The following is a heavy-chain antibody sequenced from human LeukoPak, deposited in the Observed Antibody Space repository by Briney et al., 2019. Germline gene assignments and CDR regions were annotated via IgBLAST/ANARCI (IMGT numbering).Heavy chain of an antibody. CDR2: IISSSTYI. CDR3: ARDRGYGGNSEDAFDI. Sequence: GGSLRLSCAASGFTFSSYSMNWVRQAPGKGLEWVSTIISSSTYIYYADSVKGRFTISRDNAKNSLYLQMNSLRAEDTAVYYCARDRGYGGNSEDAFDIWGQGTMVTVSS. V-gene: IGHV3-21*01. D-gene: IGHD4-23*01. CDR1: GFTFSSYS. J-gene: IGHJ3*02.